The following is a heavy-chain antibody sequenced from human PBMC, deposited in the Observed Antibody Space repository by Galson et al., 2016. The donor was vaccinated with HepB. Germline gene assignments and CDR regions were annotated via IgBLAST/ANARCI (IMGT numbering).Heavy chain of an antibody. Sequence: SLRLSCAASGFTVSTNYMSWVRQAPGKGLEWVSVIYSSGSTDYADSVKGRFTFSRDNSKNTLYLQMNSLRAEDTAVYYCARAWGNYGMDVWGQGTTVTISS. V-gene: IGHV3-53*01. CDR1: GFTVSTNY. CDR2: IYSSGST. CDR3: ARAWGNYGMDV. D-gene: IGHD7-27*01. J-gene: IGHJ6*02.